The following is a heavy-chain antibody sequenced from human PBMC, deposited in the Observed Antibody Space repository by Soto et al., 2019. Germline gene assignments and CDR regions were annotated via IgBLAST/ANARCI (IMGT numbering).Heavy chain of an antibody. CDR3: ARHHTTLYYYYYMDV. D-gene: IGHD1-1*01. V-gene: IGHV4-39*01. CDR1: GDSISSSRYH. Sequence: SETLSLTCTVSGDSISSSRYHWGWIRQPPGKGLEWIGTIYYSGNTYYNPSLKSRVTISVDTSKNQFALKVNSVTAADTAVYYCARHHTTLYYYYYMDVWGKGTTVTVSS. J-gene: IGHJ6*03. CDR2: IYYSGNT.